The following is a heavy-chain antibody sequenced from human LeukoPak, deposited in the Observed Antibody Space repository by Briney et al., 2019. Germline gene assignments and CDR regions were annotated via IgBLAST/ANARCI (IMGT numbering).Heavy chain of an antibody. V-gene: IGHV3-20*04. Sequence: PGGSLRLSCAASGFTFDDYGMSWVRQAPGKGLEWVSGINWIGGSTGYADSVKGRFTISRDNAKNSLYLQMNSLRAEDTALYYCARDREWFGDHYYYMDVWGKGTTVTVSS. D-gene: IGHD3-10*01. J-gene: IGHJ6*03. CDR3: ARDREWFGDHYYYMDV. CDR1: GFTFDDYG. CDR2: INWIGGST.